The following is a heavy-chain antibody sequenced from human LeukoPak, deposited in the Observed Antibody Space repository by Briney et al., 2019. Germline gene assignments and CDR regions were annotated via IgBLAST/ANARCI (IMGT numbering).Heavy chain of an antibody. Sequence: PGGSLRLSCAASGFTFSSYSMNWVRRAPGKGLEWVSSITGSSSYIYYADSVKGRFTITRDNAKNSLYLQMDSLTAEDTAVYYCARDIPDYWGQGTLVTVSS. CDR1: GFTFSSYS. J-gene: IGHJ4*02. V-gene: IGHV3-21*01. CDR3: ARDIPDY. CDR2: ITGSSSYI.